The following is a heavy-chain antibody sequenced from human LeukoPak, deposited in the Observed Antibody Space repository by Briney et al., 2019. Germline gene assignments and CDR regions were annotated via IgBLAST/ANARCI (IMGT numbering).Heavy chain of an antibody. V-gene: IGHV1-18*01. CDR3: ARPAMAYWYFDL. D-gene: IGHD5-18*01. CDR2: ISAYSGNT. J-gene: IGHJ2*01. CDR1: GYTFTSYG. Sequence: ASVKVSCKASGYTFTSYGISWVRQAPGQGLEWMGWISAYSGNTNYAQKFQGRVTMTTDTSTSTAYMELRSLRSDDTAVYYCARPAMAYWYFDLWGRGTLVSVSS.